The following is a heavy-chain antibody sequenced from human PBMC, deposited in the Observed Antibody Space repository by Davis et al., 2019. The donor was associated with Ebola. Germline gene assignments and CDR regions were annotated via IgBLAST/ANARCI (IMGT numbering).Heavy chain of an antibody. Sequence: HTGGSLRLSCAASGFTFSSYWMHWVRHAPGKGLVWVSRINSDGSSTSYADSVKGRFTISRDNAKNTLYLQMNSLRAEDTAVYYCARVGYCSGGSCFYYYYYGMDVWGQGTTVTVSS. J-gene: IGHJ6*02. CDR2: INSDGSST. CDR3: ARVGYCSGGSCFYYYYYGMDV. D-gene: IGHD2-15*01. CDR1: GFTFSSYW. V-gene: IGHV3-74*01.